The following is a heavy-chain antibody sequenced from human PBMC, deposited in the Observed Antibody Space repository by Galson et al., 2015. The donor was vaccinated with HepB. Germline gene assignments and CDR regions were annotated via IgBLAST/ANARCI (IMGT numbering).Heavy chain of an antibody. V-gene: IGHV3-7*03. D-gene: IGHD3-3*01. CDR1: GITFSSFW. CDR2: IKQDGSEK. CDR3: ARGRRFGGAIFGVLTQNYWYFDL. Sequence: SLRLSCAASGITFSSFWMSWVRQAPGKGLEWVANIKQDGSEKYHVDSVRGRFTISRDNAKNSLYLQMSSLRAEDTAVYYCARGRRFGGAIFGVLTQNYWYFDLWGRGTLVTVSS. J-gene: IGHJ2*01.